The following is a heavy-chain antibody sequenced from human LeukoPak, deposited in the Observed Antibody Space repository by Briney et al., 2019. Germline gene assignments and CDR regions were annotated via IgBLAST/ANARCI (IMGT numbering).Heavy chain of an antibody. J-gene: IGHJ4*02. CDR3: ARIGSGWYWDY. CDR2: ISGSGGST. Sequence: GGSLRLSCAASGFTFSSYAMSWVRQAPGKGLEWVSAISGSGGSTYYADSVKVRFTISRDNSKNTLYLQMNSLRAEDTAVYYCARIGSGWYWDYWGQGTLVTVSS. D-gene: IGHD6-19*01. V-gene: IGHV3-23*01. CDR1: GFTFSSYA.